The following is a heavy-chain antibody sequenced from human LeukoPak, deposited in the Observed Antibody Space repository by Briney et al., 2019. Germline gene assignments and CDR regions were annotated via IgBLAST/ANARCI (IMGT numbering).Heavy chain of an antibody. CDR2: IDPSDSYT. D-gene: IGHD1-1*01. CDR3: ARRMEDWFDP. CDR1: GYSFTSYW. V-gene: IGHV5-10-1*01. J-gene: IGHJ5*02. Sequence: GESLKISCKGSGYSFTSYWIGWVRQMPGKGLEWMGRIDPSDSYTNYSPSFQGHVTISADKSISTAYLQWSSLKASDTAMYYCARRMEDWFDPWGQGTLVTVSS.